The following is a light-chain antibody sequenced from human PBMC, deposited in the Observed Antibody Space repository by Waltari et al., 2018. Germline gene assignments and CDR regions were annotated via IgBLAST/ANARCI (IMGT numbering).Light chain of an antibody. Sequence: DIVLTQSPATVSLSPGERATLSCRTSQSVSSFVAWYHQKPGQPPRLLTADASNRAAGISDGITAGGSGLDFTLTISSLEPEDVGVYYCQQRDNWPWTFGQGTKVEIK. CDR3: QQRDNWPWT. J-gene: IGKJ1*01. CDR1: QSVSSF. CDR2: DAS. V-gene: IGKV3-11*01.